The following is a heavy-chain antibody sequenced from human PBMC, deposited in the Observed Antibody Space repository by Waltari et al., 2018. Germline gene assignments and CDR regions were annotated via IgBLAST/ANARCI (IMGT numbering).Heavy chain of an antibody. Sequence: EVQLVESGGGLVQPGGSLRLSCAASGFTFSSYEMNWVRQAPGKGLEWGSYMSSGGSTIYYADSVKGRFTISRDNAKNSLYLQMNSLRAEDTAVYYCARVGQPLDYWGQGTLVTVSS. D-gene: IGHD3-16*01. CDR1: GFTFSSYE. J-gene: IGHJ4*02. CDR3: ARVGQPLDY. V-gene: IGHV3-48*03. CDR2: MSSGGSTI.